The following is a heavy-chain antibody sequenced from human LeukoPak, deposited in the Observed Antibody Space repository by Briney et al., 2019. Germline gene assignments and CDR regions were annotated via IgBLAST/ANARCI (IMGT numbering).Heavy chain of an antibody. CDR3: ARDPEVYSSGWYY. Sequence: GGSLRLSCAASGFTFSSYWMSWVRQAPGKGLEWVANIKQDGSEKYYVDSVKGRFTISRDNAKNSLYLQMNSLRAEDTAVYYRARDPEVYSSGWYYWGQGTLVTVSS. CDR1: GFTFSSYW. D-gene: IGHD6-19*01. J-gene: IGHJ4*02. V-gene: IGHV3-7*01. CDR2: IKQDGSEK.